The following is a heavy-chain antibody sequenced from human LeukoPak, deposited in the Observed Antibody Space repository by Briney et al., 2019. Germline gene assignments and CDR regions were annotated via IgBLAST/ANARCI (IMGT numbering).Heavy chain of an antibody. CDR3: ARANCSGGSCLLDY. D-gene: IGHD2-15*01. V-gene: IGHV4-4*02. CDR1: GGSISSSIW. CDR2: IYHSGST. Sequence: SETLSLTCAVSGGSISSSIWWSWVRQPPGKGLEWIGEIYHSGSTNYNPSLKSRVTISVDKSKNQFSLKLSSVTAADTAVYYCARANCSGGSCLLDYWGQGTLVTVSS. J-gene: IGHJ4*02.